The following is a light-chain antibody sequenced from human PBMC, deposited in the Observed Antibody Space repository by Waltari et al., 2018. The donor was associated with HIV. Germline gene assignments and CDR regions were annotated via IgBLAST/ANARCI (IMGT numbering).Light chain of an antibody. CDR1: QGISIW. Sequence: DIRMTQSPSSLSASVVDTVTITCRASQGISIWLAWYQQKPGKAPNLLIYGASSLHSGVPSRFSGNGSGTDFTLAISGLQPEDFATYYCQQANSFLPLTFGGGTKVEIK. CDR3: QQANSFLPLT. V-gene: IGKV1-12*01. J-gene: IGKJ4*01. CDR2: GAS.